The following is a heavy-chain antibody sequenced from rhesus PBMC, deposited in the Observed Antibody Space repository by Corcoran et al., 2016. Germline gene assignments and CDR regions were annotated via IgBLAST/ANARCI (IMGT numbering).Heavy chain of an antibody. CDR1: GGSSSGFY. CDR3: ARNWVAGTTWHFEF. V-gene: IGHV4-165*02. CDR2: IGGSSGST. Sequence: QVQLQESGPGLVKPSETLSLTCAVSGGSSSGFYWNWLRQPPGTGLEWIGYIGGSSGSTYYNPSLKSRVTISTDTSKNQFSLKLSSVTAADTAVYYCARNWVAGTTWHFEFWGQGALVTVSS. D-gene: IGHD1-20*01. J-gene: IGHJ1*01.